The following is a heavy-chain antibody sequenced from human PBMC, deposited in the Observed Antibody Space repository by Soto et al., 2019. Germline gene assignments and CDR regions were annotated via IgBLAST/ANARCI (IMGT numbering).Heavy chain of an antibody. D-gene: IGHD3-10*01. Sequence: QVQLHQWGPGLWKPSETLSLTCAVNGGSFSVYYWNWIRRPPGKGREWIGEINHIGSTNYNPSLKSRVTMSVDTSKNQFSLKLSSVTAADTAVYYCARGAYYYGSGSYYNVAFDSWGQGTLVTVSS. J-gene: IGHJ4*02. V-gene: IGHV4-34*01. CDR3: ARGAYYYGSGSYYNVAFDS. CDR2: INHIGST. CDR1: GGSFSVYY.